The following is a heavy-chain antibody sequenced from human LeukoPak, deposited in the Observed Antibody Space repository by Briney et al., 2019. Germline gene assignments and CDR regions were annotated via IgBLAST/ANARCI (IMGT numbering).Heavy chain of an antibody. CDR1: EFTFNSYA. Sequence: PGGSLRLSRAASEFTFNSYAMHWVRQAPGKGQEWVAVISYDGSNKYYADSVKGRFAISRDNSKNTVYLQMNSLRAEDTAVYYCAREGRPNAFDIWGQGTMVTVSS. CDR2: ISYDGSNK. J-gene: IGHJ3*02. V-gene: IGHV3-30*09. CDR3: AREGRPNAFDI.